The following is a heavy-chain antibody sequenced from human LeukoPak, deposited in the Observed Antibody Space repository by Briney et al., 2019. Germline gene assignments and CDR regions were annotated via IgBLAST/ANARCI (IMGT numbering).Heavy chain of an antibody. CDR3: ARAIPAYN. Sequence: PGGSLRLSCAASGFTFSSYSMNWVRQAPGKGLEWVSSISSSSSYTYYADSVKGRFTISRDNAKNSLYLQMNSLRAEDTAVYYCARAIPAYNWGQGTLVTVSS. V-gene: IGHV3-21*01. CDR1: GFTFSSYS. CDR2: ISSSSSYT. J-gene: IGHJ4*02. D-gene: IGHD3-16*01.